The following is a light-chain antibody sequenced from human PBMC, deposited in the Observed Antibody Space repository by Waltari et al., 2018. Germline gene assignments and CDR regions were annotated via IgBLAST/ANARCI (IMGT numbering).Light chain of an antibody. Sequence: IVMTQSPDSLAVSLGERATLHCKSSQSVLYSSNNKNYLAWYQQKPGQPPKLLIYWASTRESGVPDRFSGSGSGTDFTLTISSLQAEDVAVYYCQQYYSTPITFGPGTKVDIK. J-gene: IGKJ3*01. V-gene: IGKV4-1*01. CDR1: QSVLYSSNNKNY. CDR2: WAS. CDR3: QQYYSTPIT.